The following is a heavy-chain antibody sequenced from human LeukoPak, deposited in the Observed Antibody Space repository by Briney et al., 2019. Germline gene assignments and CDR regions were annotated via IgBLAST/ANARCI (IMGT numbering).Heavy chain of an antibody. V-gene: IGHV4-34*01. CDR2: INHSGST. CDR3: ARRMHLLWFGRGWFDP. D-gene: IGHD3-10*01. Sequence: PSKTLSLTCAVYGGSFSGYYWSWIRQPPGKGLEWIGEINHSGSTNYNPSLKSRVTISVDTSKNQFSLKLSSVTAADTAVYYCARRMHLLWFGRGWFDPWGQGTLVTVSS. J-gene: IGHJ5*02. CDR1: GGSFSGYY.